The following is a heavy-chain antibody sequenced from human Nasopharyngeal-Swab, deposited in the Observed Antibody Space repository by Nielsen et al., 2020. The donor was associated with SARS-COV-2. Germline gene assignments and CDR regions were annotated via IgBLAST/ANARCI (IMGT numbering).Heavy chain of an antibody. CDR1: GFTFSIYW. V-gene: IGHV3-74*01. CDR3: VRSPSSISPGWFDP. Sequence: GGSLRLSCAAAGFTFSIYWMHWVRHAPGKGLVWVSRINSEGSSTSYADSVKGRFTISRDNAKNTLYLQMNSLRAEDTAVYYCVRSPSSISPGWFDPWGQGTLVTVSS. D-gene: IGHD1-14*01. CDR2: INSEGSST. J-gene: IGHJ5*02.